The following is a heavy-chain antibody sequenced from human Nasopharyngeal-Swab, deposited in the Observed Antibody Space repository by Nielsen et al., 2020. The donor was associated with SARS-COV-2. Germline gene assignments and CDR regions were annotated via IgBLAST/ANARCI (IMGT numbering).Heavy chain of an antibody. CDR2: IYPGDSDT. J-gene: IGHJ6*02. Sequence: GESLKISCKGSGYSFTSYWIGWVRQMPGKGLEWMGIIYPGDSDTRYSPSFQGQVTISADESISTAYLQWSSLKASDTAMYYCARAGLPDTYYYYYGMDVWGQGTTVTVSS. CDR3: ARAGLPDTYYYYYGMDV. CDR1: GYSFTSYW. D-gene: IGHD3/OR15-3a*01. V-gene: IGHV5-51*01.